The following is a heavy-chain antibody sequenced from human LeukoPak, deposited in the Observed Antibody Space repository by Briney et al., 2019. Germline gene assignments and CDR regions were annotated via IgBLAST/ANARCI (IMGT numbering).Heavy chain of an antibody. Sequence: SETLSLTCTVSGGSISSSSYYWGWLRQPPGKGLEWLGSIYYSGSTYYNPSLKSRVTISVDTSKNQFSLKLSSVTAADTAVYYCAGNRYYYDSSGYYYEFAYWGQGTLVTVSS. D-gene: IGHD3-22*01. V-gene: IGHV4-39*01. CDR2: IYYSGST. CDR3: AGNRYYYDSSGYYYEFAY. J-gene: IGHJ4*02. CDR1: GGSISSSSYY.